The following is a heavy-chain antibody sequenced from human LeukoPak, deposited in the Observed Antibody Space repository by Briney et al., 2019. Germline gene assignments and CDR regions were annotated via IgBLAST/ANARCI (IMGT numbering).Heavy chain of an antibody. Sequence: GASVKVSCKTSGYTSTRYAIHWVRQAPGQGLEWMGWISCGKGETKYSQKFQDRVTITRDTSASTAYMELSSLRSEDTAVYYCARDNGYQLLWWWGQGTLVTVSS. CDR3: ARDNGYQLLWW. CDR2: ISCGKGET. V-gene: IGHV1-3*01. CDR1: GYTSTRYA. J-gene: IGHJ4*02. D-gene: IGHD2-2*01.